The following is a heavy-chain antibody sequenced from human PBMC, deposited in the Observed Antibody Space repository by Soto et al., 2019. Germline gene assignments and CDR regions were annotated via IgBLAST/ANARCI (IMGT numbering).Heavy chain of an antibody. CDR3: ARGIGRRPTCMDV. Sequence: PGGSLRLSCAASGFTFSSYGMHWVRQAPGKGLEWVAVIWYDGSNKYYADSVKGRFTISRDNSKNSLYLQMNSLRAEDTAVYYCARGIGRRPTCMDVWGQGTTVTAP. CDR1: GFTFSSYG. CDR2: IWYDGSNK. V-gene: IGHV3-33*01. J-gene: IGHJ6*02. D-gene: IGHD2-15*01.